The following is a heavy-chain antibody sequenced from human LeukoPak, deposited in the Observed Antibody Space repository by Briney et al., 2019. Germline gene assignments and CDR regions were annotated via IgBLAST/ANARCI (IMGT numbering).Heavy chain of an antibody. V-gene: IGHV4-34*01. Sequence: SETLSLTCAVYGGSFSGYYWSWIRQPPGKGLEWIGEINHSGSTNYNPSLKSRVTISVDTSKNQFSLKLSSVTAADTAVCYCARGKEYCSGGSCYSGFNNWFDPWGQGTLVTVPS. D-gene: IGHD2-15*01. CDR2: INHSGST. J-gene: IGHJ5*02. CDR1: GGSFSGYY. CDR3: ARGKEYCSGGSCYSGFNNWFDP.